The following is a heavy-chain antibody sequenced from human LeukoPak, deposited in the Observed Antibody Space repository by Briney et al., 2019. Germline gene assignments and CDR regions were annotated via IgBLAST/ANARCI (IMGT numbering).Heavy chain of an antibody. V-gene: IGHV4-59*08. D-gene: IGHD3-3*01. J-gene: IGHJ3*02. CDR2: IYYSGST. CDR1: GGSISSYY. CDR3: ARQRSVAFDI. Sequence: SETLSLTCTVSGGSISSYYWSWTRQPPGKGLEWIGYIYYSGSTNYNPSLKSRVTISVDTSKNQFSLKLSSVTAADTAVYYCARQRSVAFDIWGQGTMVTVSS.